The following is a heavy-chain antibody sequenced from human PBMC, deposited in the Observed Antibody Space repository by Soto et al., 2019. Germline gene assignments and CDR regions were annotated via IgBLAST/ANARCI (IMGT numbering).Heavy chain of an antibody. CDR2: IYYSGIT. CDR3: ARSISGYLYYFDY. D-gene: IGHD3-22*01. Sequence: PSETLSLTCTVSGGSISTYYWSWIRQSPGKGLEWIAYIYYSGITNYNPSLKSRLTISVDTSKTQFSLKLSSVTAADTAVYYCARSISGYLYYFDYWGQGTLVTVSS. V-gene: IGHV4-59*01. CDR1: GGSISTYY. J-gene: IGHJ4*02.